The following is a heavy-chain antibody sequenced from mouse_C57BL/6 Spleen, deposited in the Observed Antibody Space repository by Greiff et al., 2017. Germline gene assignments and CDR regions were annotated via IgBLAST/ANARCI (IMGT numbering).Heavy chain of an antibody. CDR3: ASPYDYGGTWFAY. CDR1: GFTFSDYG. Sequence: DVQLVESGGGLVKPGGSLKLSCAASGFTFSDYGMHWVRQAPEKGLEWVAYISSGSSTIYYADTVKGRFTISRDNAKNTLFLQMTSLRSEDTAMYYCASPYDYGGTWFAYWGQGTLVTVSA. D-gene: IGHD2-4*01. V-gene: IGHV5-17*01. CDR2: ISSGSSTI. J-gene: IGHJ3*01.